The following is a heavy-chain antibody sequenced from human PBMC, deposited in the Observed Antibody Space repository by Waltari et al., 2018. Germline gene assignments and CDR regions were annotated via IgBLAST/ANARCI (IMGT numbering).Heavy chain of an antibody. J-gene: IGHJ4*02. CDR2: ISGSGGST. CDR1: GFTFSSYA. Sequence: EVQLLESGGGLVQPGGSLRLSCAASGFTFSSYAMSWVRQAPGKGLEWVSAISGSGGSTYYADSVKGRFTISRDNSKNTLYLQMNSLKTEDTAVYYCTRDSSSWYYGYWGQGTLVTVSS. V-gene: IGHV3-23*01. D-gene: IGHD6-13*01. CDR3: TRDSSSWYYGY.